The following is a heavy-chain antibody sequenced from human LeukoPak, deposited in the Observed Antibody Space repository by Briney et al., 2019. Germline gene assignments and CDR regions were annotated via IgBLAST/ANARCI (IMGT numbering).Heavy chain of an antibody. CDR1: GLTVSSNY. J-gene: IGHJ4*02. V-gene: IGHV3-53*01. CDR3: ASLMVYTINRDY. Sequence: GGSPRLSCAASGLTVSSNYMSWVRQAPGKGLEWVSVIYSGGSTYYADSVKGRFTISRDNSKNTLYLQMNSLRAEDTAVYYCASLMVYTINRDYWGQGTLVTVSS. D-gene: IGHD2-8*01. CDR2: IYSGGST.